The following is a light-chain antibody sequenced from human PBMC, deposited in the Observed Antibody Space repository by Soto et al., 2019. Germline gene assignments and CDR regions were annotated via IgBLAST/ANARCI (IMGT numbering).Light chain of an antibody. CDR1: SSDVGGYNY. CDR3: NSYTSRATGV. Sequence: QSALTQPASVSGSPGQSITISCTGTSSDVGGYNYVSWYQQHPGRAPKLIIFEVSNRASGVPDRFSGSKSDNTASLTISGLQAEDEADYYCNSYTSRATGVFGGGTKVTVL. CDR2: EVS. V-gene: IGLV2-14*01. J-gene: IGLJ2*01.